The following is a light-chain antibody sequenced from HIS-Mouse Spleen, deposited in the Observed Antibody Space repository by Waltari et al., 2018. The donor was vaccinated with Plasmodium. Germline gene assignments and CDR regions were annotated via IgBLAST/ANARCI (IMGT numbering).Light chain of an antibody. Sequence: QSALTQPRSVSGSPGQSVTISCTGPSRYVGGYNYFSWYQQPPGKPPKLMLYAVSKRPSGVPDRFSGAKSGNTASLTISGLQAEDEADYYCCSYAGSYTSSFGGGTKLTVL. J-gene: IGLJ2*01. CDR1: SRYVGGYNY. CDR3: CSYAGSYTSS. CDR2: AVS. V-gene: IGLV2-11*01.